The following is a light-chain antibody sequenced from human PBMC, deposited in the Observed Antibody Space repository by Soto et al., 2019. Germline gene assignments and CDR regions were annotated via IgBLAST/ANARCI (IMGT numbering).Light chain of an antibody. CDR3: QSFET. CDR2: DAS. CDR1: QSVSSY. V-gene: IGKV3-11*01. J-gene: IGKJ1*01. Sequence: EIVLTQSPATLSLSPGERATLSCRASQSVSSYLAWYQQKPGQAPRLLIYDASNRATGIPARFSGSGSGTDFTLTISSLEPEDFAVYYCQSFETFGQGTKVDIK.